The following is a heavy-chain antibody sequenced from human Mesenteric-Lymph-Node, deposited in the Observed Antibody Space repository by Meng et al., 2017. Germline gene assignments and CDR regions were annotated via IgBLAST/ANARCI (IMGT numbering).Heavy chain of an antibody. V-gene: IGHV1-18*01. CDR3: ATGGSKLLWFGEPKLGAEYFQH. J-gene: IGHJ1*01. CDR2: ISAYTGIT. CDR1: GYTFTNYG. Sequence: ASVKVSCKASGYTFTNYGISWVRQAPGLGLEWMGWISAYTGITNYLQSLQGRVTLTTDTSTSTAYMELSSLRSEDTAVYYCATGGSKLLWFGEPKLGAEYFQHWGQGTLVTVSS. D-gene: IGHD3-10*01.